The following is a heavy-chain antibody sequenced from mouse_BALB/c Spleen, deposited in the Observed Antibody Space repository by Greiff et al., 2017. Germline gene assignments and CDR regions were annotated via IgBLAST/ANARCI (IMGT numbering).Heavy chain of an antibody. CDR1: GFTFSSFG. D-gene: IGHD2-12*01. V-gene: IGHV5-17*02. CDR3: ARSPLLNWYFDV. CDR2: ISSGSSTI. Sequence: EVQGVESGGGLVQPGGSRKLSCAASGFTFSSFGMHWVRQAPEKGLEWVAYISSGSSTIYYADTVKGRFTISRDNPKNTLFLQMTSLRSEDTAMYYCARSPLLNWYFDVWGAGTTVTVSS. J-gene: IGHJ1*01.